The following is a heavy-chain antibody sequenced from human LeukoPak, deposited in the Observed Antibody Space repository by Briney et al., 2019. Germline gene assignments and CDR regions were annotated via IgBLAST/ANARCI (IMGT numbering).Heavy chain of an antibody. V-gene: IGHV4-59*05. D-gene: IGHD4-17*01. CDR2: IYYSGST. Sequence: PSETLSLTCTVSSGSISNYYWSWIRQPPGKGLEWIGSIYYSGSTYYNPSLKSRVTISVDTSKNQFSLKLSSVTAADTAVYYCASWGYGDYVDYWGQGTLVTVSS. CDR3: ASWGYGDYVDY. J-gene: IGHJ4*02. CDR1: SGSISNYY.